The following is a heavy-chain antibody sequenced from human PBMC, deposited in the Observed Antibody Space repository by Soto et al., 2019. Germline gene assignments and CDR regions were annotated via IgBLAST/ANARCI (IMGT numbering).Heavy chain of an antibody. V-gene: IGHV4-30-4*01. CDR1: GGSISSGDYY. D-gene: IGHD2-15*01. J-gene: IGHJ6*02. CDR3: ARAGLGYCSGGSCLNYYGMDV. CDR2: IYYSGST. Sequence: TLSLTCTVSGGSISSGDYYWSWIRQPPGKGLEWIGYIYYSGSTYYNPSLKSRVTISVDTSKNQFSLKLSSVTAADTAVYYCARAGLGYCSGGSCLNYYGMDVWGQGTTVTVSS.